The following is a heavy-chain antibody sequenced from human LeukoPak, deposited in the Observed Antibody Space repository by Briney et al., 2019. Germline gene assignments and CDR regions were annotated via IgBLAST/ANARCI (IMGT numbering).Heavy chain of an antibody. CDR1: GFTFSSYS. V-gene: IGHV3-48*02. D-gene: IGHD3-22*01. Sequence: PGGSLRLSCAASGFTFSSYSMNWVRQAPGKGLEWGSYISSRSSTIYYADSVKGRFTISRDNAKNSLYLQMNSLRDEDTAMYYCARAYYDSSGYYYVYFDYWGQGTLVTVSS. CDR2: ISSRSSTI. J-gene: IGHJ4*02. CDR3: ARAYYDSSGYYYVYFDY.